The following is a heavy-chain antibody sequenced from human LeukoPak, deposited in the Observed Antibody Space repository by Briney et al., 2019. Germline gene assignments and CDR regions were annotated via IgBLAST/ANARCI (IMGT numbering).Heavy chain of an antibody. V-gene: IGHV4-39*01. CDR3: ARRMKLAAKGDAFDI. J-gene: IGHJ3*02. D-gene: IGHD2-15*01. CDR2: IYYSGST. CDR1: GGPISSSSYY. Sequence: SETLSLTCTVSGGPISSSSYYWGWIRQPPGKGLEWIGSIYYSGSTYYNPSLKSRVTISVDASRNHFSLKLNSVTAADTAVYYCARRMKLAAKGDAFDIWGQGTMVTVSS.